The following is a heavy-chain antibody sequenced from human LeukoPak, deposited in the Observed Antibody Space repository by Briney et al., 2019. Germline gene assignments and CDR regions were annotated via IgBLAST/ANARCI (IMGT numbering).Heavy chain of an antibody. Sequence: GASVKVSCKASGYTFTSYGISWVRQAPGQGLEWMGWISAYNGNTNYAQKLQGRVTMTTDTSTSTAYMELRSLRSDDTAVYYCARGYCSSTSCSDYYYMDVWGKGTTVTVSS. CDR2: ISAYNGNT. CDR3: ARGYCSSTSCSDYYYMDV. J-gene: IGHJ6*03. V-gene: IGHV1-18*01. CDR1: GYTFTSYG. D-gene: IGHD2-2*01.